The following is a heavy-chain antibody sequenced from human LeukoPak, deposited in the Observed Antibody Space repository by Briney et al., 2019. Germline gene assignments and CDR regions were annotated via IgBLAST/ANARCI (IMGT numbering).Heavy chain of an antibody. J-gene: IGHJ5*02. CDR2: IYYSGST. V-gene: IGHV4-59*01. CDR1: GGSISSYY. CDR3: ARGGYYDFWSGYYTGVNWFDP. D-gene: IGHD3-3*01. Sequence: PSETLSLTCTVSGGSISSYYWSWIRQPPGKGLEWIGYIYYSGSTNYNLSLKSRVTISVDTSKNQFSLKLSSVTAADTAVYYCARGGYYDFWSGYYTGVNWFDPWGQGTLVTVSS.